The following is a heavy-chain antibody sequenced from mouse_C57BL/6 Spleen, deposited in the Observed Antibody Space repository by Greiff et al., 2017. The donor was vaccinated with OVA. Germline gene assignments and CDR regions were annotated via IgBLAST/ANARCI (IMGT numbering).Heavy chain of an antibody. V-gene: IGHV1-52*01. J-gene: IGHJ2*01. CDR1: GYTFTSYW. CDR2: IDPSDSEP. D-gene: IGHD1-1*01. CDR3: ARKPNYYGSSLDY. Sequence: VQLQQPGAELVRPGSSVKLSCKASGYTFTSYWMHWVKQRPIQGLEWIGNIDPSDSEPHSNQKFKDKATLPVDKSSSTAYMQLSSLTSEDSAVYYCARKPNYYGSSLDYWGQGTTLTVSS.